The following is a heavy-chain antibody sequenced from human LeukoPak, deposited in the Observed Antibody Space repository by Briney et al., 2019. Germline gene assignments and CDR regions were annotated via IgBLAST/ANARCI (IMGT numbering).Heavy chain of an antibody. J-gene: IGHJ4*02. CDR3: ARLYCSSTSCYGGSDY. V-gene: IGHV1-18*01. D-gene: IGHD2-2*01. Sequence: ASVKVSCKASGYTFTSYGISWVRQAPGQGLEWMGWIRAYNGNTNYAQKLQGRVTTTTDTSTRPAYMELRSLRSDDTAVYYCARLYCSSTSCYGGSDYWGQGTLVTVSS. CDR1: GYTFTSYG. CDR2: IRAYNGNT.